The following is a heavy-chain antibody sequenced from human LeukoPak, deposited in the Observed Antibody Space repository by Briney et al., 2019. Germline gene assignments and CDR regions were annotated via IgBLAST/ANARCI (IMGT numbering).Heavy chain of an antibody. CDR1: GFTFSSYW. CDR2: IKQDGSEK. CDR3: AKDAGSSWYYFDY. D-gene: IGHD6-13*01. J-gene: IGHJ4*02. V-gene: IGHV3-7*03. Sequence: PGGSLRLSCAASGFTFSSYWMSWVRQAPGKGLEWVANIKQDGSEKYYVDSVKGRFTISRDNAKNSLYLQMNSLRAEDTAVYYCAKDAGSSWYYFDYWGQGTLVTVSS.